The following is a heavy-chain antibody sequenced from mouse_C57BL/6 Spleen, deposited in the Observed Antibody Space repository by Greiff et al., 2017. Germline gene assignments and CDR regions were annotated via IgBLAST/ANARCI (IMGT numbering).Heavy chain of an antibody. D-gene: IGHD1-1*01. CDR1: GYAFSSSW. CDR3: ARGLITTHYFDC. V-gene: IGHV1-82*01. Sequence: QVQLQQSGPELVKPGASVKISCKASGYAFSSSWLNWVKQRPGKGLAWIGRIYPGDGDTNYNGKFKGKATLTADKSSSTAYLQLSSLTSEVSAVYICARGLITTHYFDCGGQGTTLTGAS. J-gene: IGHJ2*01. CDR2: IYPGDGDT.